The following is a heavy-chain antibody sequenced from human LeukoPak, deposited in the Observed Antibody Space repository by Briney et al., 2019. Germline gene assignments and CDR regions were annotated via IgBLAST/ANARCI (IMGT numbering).Heavy chain of an antibody. CDR3: AREGGELRSLDY. CDR2: INHSGST. V-gene: IGHV4-34*01. Sequence: SETLSLTCAVYGGSFSGYYWSWIRQPPGKGLEWIGEINHSGSTNYNPSLKSRVTISVDTSKNQFSLQLNSVTPEDTAVYYCAREGGELRSLDYWGQGTLVTVSS. CDR1: GGSFSGYY. D-gene: IGHD1-7*01. J-gene: IGHJ4*02.